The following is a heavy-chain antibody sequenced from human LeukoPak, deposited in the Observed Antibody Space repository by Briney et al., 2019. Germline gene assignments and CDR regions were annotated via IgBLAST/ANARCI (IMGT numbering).Heavy chain of an antibody. CDR3: AELGITMIGGV. D-gene: IGHD3-10*02. CDR2: ISSSSNYI. J-gene: IGHJ6*04. V-gene: IGHV3-21*01. CDR1: GFSFSSYS. Sequence: GGSLRLSCAASGFSFSSYSMKWVRQAPGKGLEWVSSISSSSNYIYYADSVKGRFTISRDNAKNSLYLQMNSLRAEDTAVYYCAELGITMIGGVWGKGTTVTISS.